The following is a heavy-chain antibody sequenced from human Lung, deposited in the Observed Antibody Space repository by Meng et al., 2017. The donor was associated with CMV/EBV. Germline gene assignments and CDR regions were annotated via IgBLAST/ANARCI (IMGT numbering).Heavy chain of an antibody. CDR3: ARFVYRPPHYYYGMDV. CDR1: GGTFSSYA. Sequence: SVKVSCKASGGTFSSYAISWVRQAPGQGLEWMGGIIPIFGTANYAQKFQGRVTITTDESTSTAYMELSSLRSEDTAVYYCARFVYRPPHYYYGMDVWGQGTTVTSP. D-gene: IGHD3-16*01. J-gene: IGHJ6*02. CDR2: IIPIFGTA. V-gene: IGHV1-69*05.